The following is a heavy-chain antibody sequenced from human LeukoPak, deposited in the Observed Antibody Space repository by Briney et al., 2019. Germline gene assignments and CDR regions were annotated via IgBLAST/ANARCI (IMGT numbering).Heavy chain of an antibody. Sequence: GGSLRLSCAASGFTVSSDYMNWVRQAPGKGLEWVSVIYSGGSTDYADSVKGRFTISRDKSKNTLYLQMNSLRREDTAVYYCATWEGYHFDYWGQGTLVTVSS. CDR3: ATWEGYHFDY. CDR1: GFTVSSDY. D-gene: IGHD1-26*01. CDR2: IYSGGST. J-gene: IGHJ4*02. V-gene: IGHV3-66*02.